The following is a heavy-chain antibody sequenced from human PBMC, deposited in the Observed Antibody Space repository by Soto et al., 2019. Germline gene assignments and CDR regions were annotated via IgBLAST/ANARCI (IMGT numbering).Heavy chain of an antibody. CDR3: ARDRGSYALDY. D-gene: IGHD1-26*01. CDR1: GYTFTNYG. J-gene: IGHJ4*02. V-gene: IGHV1-18*01. CDR2: ISVNNGNT. Sequence: QVQLVQSGAEVKKPGASVKVSCKASGYTFTNYGISWVRQAPGQGLEWMGWISVNNGNTNYEQKLQGRVTMTTDTSRITVYMELRSLRSDDTAVYYCARDRGSYALDYWGQGTLVTVSS.